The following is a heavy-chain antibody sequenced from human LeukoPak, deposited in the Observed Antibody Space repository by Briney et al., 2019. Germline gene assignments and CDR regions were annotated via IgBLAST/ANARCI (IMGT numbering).Heavy chain of an antibody. J-gene: IGHJ6*03. CDR2: VFTSGST. CDR3: ARVTIPIIWGAAEGRRENFYMDV. V-gene: IGHV4-61*02. CDR1: GGSISSGGFY. Sequence: SETLSLTCTVSGGSISSGGFYWTWIRQPAGKGLEWIGRVFTSGSTNYSPSLESRVTISIDASKNQFSLKLKSVTAADTAVYFCARVTIPIIWGAAEGRRENFYMDVWGKGTTVTVSS. D-gene: IGHD3-16*01.